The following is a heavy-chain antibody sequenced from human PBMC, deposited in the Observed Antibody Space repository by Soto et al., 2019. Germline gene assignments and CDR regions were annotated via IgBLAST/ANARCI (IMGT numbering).Heavy chain of an antibody. Sequence: QVQLQESRPGLVKPSQTLSLICTVSGGSINSGGYYWNWIRQHPGKDLEWIGHIFYSGRTYYNPFRRSRVTISADTSETQFSLNRSSVTAADTAVYFGARGYRQSGYSSSWVFDYWGQGILVNVSS. D-gene: IGHD6-13*01. CDR2: IFYSGRT. J-gene: IGHJ4*02. CDR3: ARGYRQSGYSSSWVFDY. CDR1: GGSINSGGYY. V-gene: IGHV4-31*03.